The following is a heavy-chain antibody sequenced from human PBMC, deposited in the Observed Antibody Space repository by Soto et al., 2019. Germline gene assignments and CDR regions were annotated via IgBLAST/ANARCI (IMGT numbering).Heavy chain of an antibody. J-gene: IGHJ6*02. CDR2: INSDGSST. CDR3: ERDFWRNGVCLDV. Sequence: GGSLRLSCAASGFTFSNYWMHWVRQAPGKGLVWVSRINSDGSSTSYADSVKGRFTISRDNAKNTLYLQMNSLRAEDTAVFYCERDFWRNGVCLDVWGRGTTVTVSS. V-gene: IGHV3-74*01. D-gene: IGHD2-8*01. CDR1: GFTFSNYW.